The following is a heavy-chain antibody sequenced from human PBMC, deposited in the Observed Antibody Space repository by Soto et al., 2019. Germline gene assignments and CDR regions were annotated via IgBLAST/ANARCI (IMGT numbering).Heavy chain of an antibody. V-gene: IGHV1-69*13. CDR2: IIPLFGTT. J-gene: IGHJ5*02. CDR3: ARAHGTSWYNWFDP. CDR1: GGNFTNYG. Sequence: ASVKVSCKAFGGNFTNYGISWVRQAPGQGLEWMGGIIPLFGTTNYAQKFRGRVTVTADESTSTVYMELNSLRSEDTAIYYCARAHGTSWYNWFDPWGQGTLVTVSS. D-gene: IGHD1-26*01.